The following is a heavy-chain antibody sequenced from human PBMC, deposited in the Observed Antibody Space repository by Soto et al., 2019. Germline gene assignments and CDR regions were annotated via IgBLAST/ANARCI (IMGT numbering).Heavy chain of an antibody. Sequence: GGSLRLSCAASGFTFSSYAMSWVRQAPGKGLEWVSAISGSGGSTYYADSVKGRFTISRDNSKNTLYLQMSSLRAEDTAVYYCVKDQPEAGTYYYDSTPYYYGMDVWGQGTTVTVSS. D-gene: IGHD3-22*01. V-gene: IGHV3-23*01. CDR3: VKDQPEAGTYYYDSTPYYYGMDV. CDR1: GFTFSSYA. CDR2: ISGSGGST. J-gene: IGHJ6*02.